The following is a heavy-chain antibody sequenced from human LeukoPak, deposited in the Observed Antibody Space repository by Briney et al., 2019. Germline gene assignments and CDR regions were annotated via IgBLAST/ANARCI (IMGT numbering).Heavy chain of an antibody. V-gene: IGHV1-69*13. CDR1: GGTFSSYA. CDR3: ARDKLEYYYGSN. CDR2: IIPIFGTA. J-gene: IGHJ4*02. Sequence: ASVKVSCKASGGTFSSYAISWVRQAPGQGLEWMGGIIPIFGTANYAQKFQGRVTITADESTSTAYMELSSLRSEDTAVYYCARDKLEYYYGSNWGQGTLVTVSS. D-gene: IGHD3-10*01.